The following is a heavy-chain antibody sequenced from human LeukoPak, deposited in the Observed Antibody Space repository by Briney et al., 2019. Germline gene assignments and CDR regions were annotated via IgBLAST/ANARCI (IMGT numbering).Heavy chain of an antibody. Sequence: SVKVSCKASGGTFSSYAISWVRQAPGQGPEWMGGIIPIFGTANYAQKFQGRVTITADESTSTAYMELSSLRSEDTAVYYCARARGPSRWLQLYYYYGMDVWGQGTTVTVSS. D-gene: IGHD5-24*01. CDR2: IIPIFGTA. V-gene: IGHV1-69*13. CDR3: ARARGPSRWLQLYYYYGMDV. CDR1: GGTFSSYA. J-gene: IGHJ6*02.